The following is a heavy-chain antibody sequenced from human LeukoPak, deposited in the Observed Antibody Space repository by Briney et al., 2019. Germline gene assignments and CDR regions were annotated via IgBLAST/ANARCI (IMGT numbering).Heavy chain of an antibody. J-gene: IGHJ6*02. CDR2: INPNSGGT. CDR3: ARDRGTSGAAAGNYYYYYYGMDV. Sequence: ASVKVSCKASGYTFTGYYMHWVRQAPGQGLEWMGWINPNSGGTNYAQTFQGRVTMTRDTSISTAYMELSRLRSDDTAVYYCARDRGTSGAAAGNYYYYYYGMDVWGQGTTVTVSS. D-gene: IGHD6-13*01. V-gene: IGHV1-2*02. CDR1: GYTFTGYY.